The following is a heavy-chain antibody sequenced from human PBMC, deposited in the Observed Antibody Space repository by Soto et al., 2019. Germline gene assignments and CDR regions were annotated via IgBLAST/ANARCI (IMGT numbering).Heavy chain of an antibody. CDR1: GYTLTELS. Sequence: GASVKVSCKVSGYTLTELSMHWVRQAPGKGLEWMGGFDPEDGETIYAQKFQGRVTMTEDTSTDTAYMELSSLRSEDTAVYYCATQSAWDKWVDYWGQGTLVTVSS. V-gene: IGHV1-24*01. CDR3: ATQSAWDKWVDY. D-gene: IGHD1-26*01. J-gene: IGHJ4*02. CDR2: FDPEDGET.